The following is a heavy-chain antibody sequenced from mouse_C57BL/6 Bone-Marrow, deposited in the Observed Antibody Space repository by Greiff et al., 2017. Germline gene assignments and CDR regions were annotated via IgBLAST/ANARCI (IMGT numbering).Heavy chain of an antibody. CDR3: TRHYGSSYDPFAY. V-gene: IGHV6-6*01. Sequence: DVMLVESGGGLVQPGGSMKLSCAASGFTFSDAWMDWVRQSPEKGLEWVAEIRNKANNHATYYAESVKGRFTISRDDSKSSVYLQMNSLRAEDTGIYYCTRHYGSSYDPFAYWGQGTLVTVSA. D-gene: IGHD1-1*01. CDR2: IRNKANNHAT. CDR1: GFTFSDAW. J-gene: IGHJ3*01.